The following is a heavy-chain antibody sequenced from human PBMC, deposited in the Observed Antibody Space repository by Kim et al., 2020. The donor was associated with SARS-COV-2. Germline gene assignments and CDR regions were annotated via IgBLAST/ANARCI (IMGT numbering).Heavy chain of an antibody. D-gene: IGHD6-25*01. CDR1: GFTFSSYW. Sequence: GGSLRLSCAASGFTFSSYWMHWVRQVPGKGLVWVSRIKTDGSITPYVDSVKGRFTISRDNAKSTRYLQMNRLRAEDTAVYYCARETATAGSYYFVYWGEGALVTVSS. V-gene: IGHV3-74*01. CDR3: ARETATAGSYYFVY. CDR2: IKTDGSIT. J-gene: IGHJ4*02.